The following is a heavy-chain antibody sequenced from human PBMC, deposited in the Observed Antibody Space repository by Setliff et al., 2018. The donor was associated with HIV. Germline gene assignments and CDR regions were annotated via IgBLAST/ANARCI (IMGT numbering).Heavy chain of an antibody. D-gene: IGHD3-10*01. CDR2: IGQDGSEK. CDR3: ARKLRPGHGVDV. J-gene: IGHJ6*02. Sequence: PGGSLRLSCAASRFDFNNYWMCWVRQAPGKGLEWVANIGQDGSEKNYVDSVKGRFTISRDNAKNSMDLQMNSLRAEDTAIYYRARKLRPGHGVDVWGQGTTVTVSS. V-gene: IGHV3-7*01. CDR1: RFDFNNYW.